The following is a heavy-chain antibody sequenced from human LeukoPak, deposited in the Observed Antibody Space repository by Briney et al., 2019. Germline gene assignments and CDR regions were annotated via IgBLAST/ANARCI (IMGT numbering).Heavy chain of an antibody. CDR1: GGSISSSNW. J-gene: IGHJ4*02. CDR3: ARLDSSGSWRDY. D-gene: IGHD3-10*01. Sequence: SGTLSLTCAVSGGSISSSNWWSWVRQPPGKGLEWIGEIYHSGSTNYNPSLKSRVTISVDKSISTAYLQWSSLKASDTATYYCARLDSSGSWRDYWGQGTLVTVSS. CDR2: IYHSGST. V-gene: IGHV4-4*02.